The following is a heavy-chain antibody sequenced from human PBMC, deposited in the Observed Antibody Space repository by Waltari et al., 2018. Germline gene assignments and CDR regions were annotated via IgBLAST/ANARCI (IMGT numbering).Heavy chain of an antibody. V-gene: IGHV4-39*07. CDR1: GGSISSSNYY. CDR2: IYYSGSP. Sequence: QLQLQESGPGLVKPSETLSLTCPVSGGSISSSNYYWGWIRQPPGKGLEWIGSIYYSGSPQYTPSLKSRVTISLDTSKNQFSLKLSSVTAADTAVYYCAREDRNFYYYMDVWGKGTTVTISS. J-gene: IGHJ6*03. CDR3: AREDRNFYYYMDV.